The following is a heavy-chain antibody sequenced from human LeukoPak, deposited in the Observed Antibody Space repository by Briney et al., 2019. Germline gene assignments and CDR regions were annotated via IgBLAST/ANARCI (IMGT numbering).Heavy chain of an antibody. CDR1: GFTFSRYW. Sequence: GGSLRLSCAASGFTFSRYWMTWVRQAPGKGLGWVANITQDGSEKYYVDSVKGRFTISRDNAKNSLYLQMNGLRVEDTAVYYCARVFPYCSSPSCYTADYWGQGTMVTVSS. J-gene: IGHJ4*02. CDR3: ARVFPYCSSPSCYTADY. V-gene: IGHV3-7*01. D-gene: IGHD2-2*02. CDR2: ITQDGSEK.